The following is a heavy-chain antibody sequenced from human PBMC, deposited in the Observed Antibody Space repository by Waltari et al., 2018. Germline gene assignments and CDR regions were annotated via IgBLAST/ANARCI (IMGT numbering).Heavy chain of an antibody. CDR1: GYTFTSYD. Sequence: QVQLVQSGAEVKKPGASVKVSCKASGYTFTSYDINWVRQATGQGLEWMGWMNPNSGNTGYAQKFQGRVTMTRNTSISTAYMELSSLRSEDTAVYYCARDGLSIAAPGGGYGMDVWGQGTTVTVSS. CDR2: MNPNSGNT. J-gene: IGHJ6*02. CDR3: ARDGLSIAAPGGGYGMDV. V-gene: IGHV1-8*01. D-gene: IGHD6-6*01.